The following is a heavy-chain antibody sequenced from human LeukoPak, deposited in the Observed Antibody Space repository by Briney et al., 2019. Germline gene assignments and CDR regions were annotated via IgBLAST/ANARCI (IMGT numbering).Heavy chain of an antibody. CDR3: ARADCGGDCYFVDDY. D-gene: IGHD2-21*02. J-gene: IGHJ4*02. CDR2: ISSSSSTI. CDR1: GFAFSSYS. V-gene: IGHV3-48*01. Sequence: GGSLRLSCAAPGFAFSSYSMNWVRQAPGKGLEWVSYISSSSSTIYYADSVKGRFTISRDNAKNSLYLQMNSLRAEDTAVYYCARADCGGDCYFVDDYWGQGTLVTVSS.